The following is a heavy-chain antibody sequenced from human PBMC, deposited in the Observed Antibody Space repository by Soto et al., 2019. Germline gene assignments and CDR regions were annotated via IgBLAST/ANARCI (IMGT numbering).Heavy chain of an antibody. D-gene: IGHD1-1*01. V-gene: IGHV1-46*01. CDR2: INPSGGST. CDR3: ARVRSNDGSFDY. CDR1: GYTFTSYY. J-gene: IGHJ4*02. Sequence: QVQLVQSGAEVKKPGASVKVSCKASGYTFTSYYMHWVRQAPGQGLEWMGIINPSGGSTSYAQKCQGRATMSRDTSTSTVYMELSSLRSEDTAVYYCARVRSNDGSFDYWGQGTLVTVSS.